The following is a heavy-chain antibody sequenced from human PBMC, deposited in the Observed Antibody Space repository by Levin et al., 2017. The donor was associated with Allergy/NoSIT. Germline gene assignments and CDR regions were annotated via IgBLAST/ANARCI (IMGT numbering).Heavy chain of an antibody. Sequence: GESLKTSCAASGFQFSLYGMHWVRQAPGKGLEWVALIVFDGNDQYYADSVKGRFTISRDNSKNTLYLQMSSLRENDTAIYYCAKRGYCSGNTCQSHDAIDVWGQGTLVIVSS. V-gene: IGHV3-30*18. CDR1: GFQFSLYG. D-gene: IGHD2-15*01. CDR3: AKRGYCSGNTCQSHDAIDV. J-gene: IGHJ3*01. CDR2: IVFDGNDQ.